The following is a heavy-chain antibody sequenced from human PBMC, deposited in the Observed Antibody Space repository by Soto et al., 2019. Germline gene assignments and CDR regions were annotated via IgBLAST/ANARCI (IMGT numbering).Heavy chain of an antibody. V-gene: IGHV1-18*01. CDR3: AKNGQPTYYYYGLDV. CDR1: GYTFSRYG. Sequence: QGQLVQSGGEVKKSGASVKVSCKASGYTFSRYGISWVRQAPGQGLEWMGWISGYNGDTNYAQKFQGRVTMTRDTSTTTAYMELRSLTSDDTAVYYCAKNGQPTYYYYGLDVWGQGTTVTVSS. J-gene: IGHJ6*02. CDR2: ISGYNGDT. D-gene: IGHD2-8*01.